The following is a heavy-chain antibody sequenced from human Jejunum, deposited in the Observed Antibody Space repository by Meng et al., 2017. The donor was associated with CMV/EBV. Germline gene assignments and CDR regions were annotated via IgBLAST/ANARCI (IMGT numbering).Heavy chain of an antibody. CDR2: ISAYSGNT. CDR1: GYSRNTYD. D-gene: IGHD5-12*01. Sequence: CKASGYSRNTYDITWVRQATGQGLEWVAWISAYSGNTESAQKLQDRVTLTIETSTSTAYLELTNLRSDDTAVYYCARGGYNSSPDYWGQGTLVTVSS. J-gene: IGHJ4*02. V-gene: IGHV1-18*01. CDR3: ARGGYNSSPDY.